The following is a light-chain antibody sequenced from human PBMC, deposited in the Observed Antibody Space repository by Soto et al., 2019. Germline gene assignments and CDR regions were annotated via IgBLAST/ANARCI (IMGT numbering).Light chain of an antibody. V-gene: IGLV2-23*03. CDR3: CDYAGSSTFVV. J-gene: IGLJ2*01. CDR2: EGS. Sequence: QSALTQPASVSGSPGQSITISCTGTSSDVGSYNLVSWYQQHPGKAPKLMIYEGSKRPSGVSNRFSGSKSGNTASLTISGLQAEDEADYSCCDYAGSSTFVVFGGGTKLTVL. CDR1: SSDVGSYNL.